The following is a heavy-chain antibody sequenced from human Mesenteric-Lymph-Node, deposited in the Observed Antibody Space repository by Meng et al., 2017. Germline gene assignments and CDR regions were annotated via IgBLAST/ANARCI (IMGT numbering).Heavy chain of an antibody. CDR2: ISSSSSYI. J-gene: IGHJ5*02. D-gene: IGHD6-13*01. Sequence: GESLKISCAASGFTFSSYSMNWVRQAPGKGLEWVSSISSSSSYIYYADSVKGRFTISRDNAKNSLYLQMNSLRAEDTAVYYCARGYSSSWYEDWFDPWGQGTLVTGSS. V-gene: IGHV3-21*01. CDR3: ARGYSSSWYEDWFDP. CDR1: GFTFSSYS.